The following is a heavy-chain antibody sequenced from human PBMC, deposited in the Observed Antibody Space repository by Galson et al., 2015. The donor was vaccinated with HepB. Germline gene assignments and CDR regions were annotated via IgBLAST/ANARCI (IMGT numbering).Heavy chain of an antibody. J-gene: IGHJ4*02. CDR1: GFTFSSYA. CDR2: ISTSGGST. Sequence: SLRLSCAGSGFTFSSYAMSWVRQAAGKGLEWVSAISTSGGSTYYADSVMGRSTISRDNSKNTLYLQMNSLRAEDTAVYYCAKDLGYLATSGYYSPFDYWGQGTLVTVSS. V-gene: IGHV3-23*01. D-gene: IGHD3-22*01. CDR3: AKDLGYLATSGYYSPFDY.